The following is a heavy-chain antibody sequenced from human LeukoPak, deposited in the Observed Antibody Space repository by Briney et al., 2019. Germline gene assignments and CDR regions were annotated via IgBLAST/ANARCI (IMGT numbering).Heavy chain of an antibody. J-gene: IGHJ6*04. CDR1: GYTFTSYY. CDR3: ARDAGGPSHYYGMDV. Sequence: GASVKVSCKASGYTFTSYYMHWVRQAPGQGLEWMGIINPSGGSTSYAQKFQGRVTMTRDTSTSTVYMELSSLRSEDTAVYYCARDAGGPSHYYGMDVWGKGTTVTVSS. CDR2: INPSGGST. D-gene: IGHD2-15*01. V-gene: IGHV1-46*01.